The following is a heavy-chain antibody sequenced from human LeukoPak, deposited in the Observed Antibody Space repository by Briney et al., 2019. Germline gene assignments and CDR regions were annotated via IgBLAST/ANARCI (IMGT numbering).Heavy chain of an antibody. J-gene: IGHJ1*01. CDR3: ARDPQMSGDCCPEYFQH. CDR2: ISSSGSTI. CDR1: GFTFSDYY. V-gene: IGHV3-11*04. Sequence: GGSLRLSSAASGFTFSDYYMSWIRQAPGKALESDSYISSSGSTIYYADSVKGRFTISRDNTKNSLYLQMNSLRAEETAVYYCARDPQMSGDCCPEYFQHWGQGTLVTVSS. D-gene: IGHD2-21*02.